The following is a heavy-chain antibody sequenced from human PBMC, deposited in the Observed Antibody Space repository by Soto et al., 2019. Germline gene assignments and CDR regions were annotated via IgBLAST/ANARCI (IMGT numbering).Heavy chain of an antibody. Sequence: VKVSCKASGYTCTGYYMHWVRQAPGQGLEWMGWINPNSGGTNYAQKFQGWVTMTRDTSISTAYMELSRLRSDDTAVYYCARGGSSWILNYYYYYGMDVWGQGTTVTVSS. CDR3: ARGGSSWILNYYYYYGMDV. CDR2: INPNSGGT. CDR1: GYTCTGYY. V-gene: IGHV1-2*04. D-gene: IGHD6-13*01. J-gene: IGHJ6*02.